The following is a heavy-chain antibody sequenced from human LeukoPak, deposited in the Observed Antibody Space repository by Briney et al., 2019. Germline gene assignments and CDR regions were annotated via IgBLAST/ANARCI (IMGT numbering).Heavy chain of an antibody. D-gene: IGHD4-17*01. CDR1: GGSISSSSYY. V-gene: IGHV4-39*07. CDR3: ADGDTNY. Sequence: PSETLSRTCTVSGGSISSSSYYWGWIRQPPGKGLEWIGSIYYSGSTYYNPSLKSRVTMSVDTSKSQFSLKLSSVTAADTAVYYCADGDTNYWGQGTLVTVSS. CDR2: IYYSGST. J-gene: IGHJ4*02.